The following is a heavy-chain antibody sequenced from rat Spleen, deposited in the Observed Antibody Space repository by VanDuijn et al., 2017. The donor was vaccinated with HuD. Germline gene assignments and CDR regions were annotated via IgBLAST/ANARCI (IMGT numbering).Heavy chain of an antibody. J-gene: IGHJ4*01. CDR3: AKGSSYIWEMDA. Sequence: EVQLVESGGGLVQPGRSLKLSCAASGFTFSDYAMAWVRQAPKKGLEWVATIIYDGSSTYYRDSVKGRFTISRDNAKSTLYLQMDSLRSEDTATYYCAKGSSYIWEMDAWGQGASVTVSS. CDR2: IIYDGSST. CDR1: GFTFSDYA. V-gene: IGHV5-17*01. D-gene: IGHD1-2*01.